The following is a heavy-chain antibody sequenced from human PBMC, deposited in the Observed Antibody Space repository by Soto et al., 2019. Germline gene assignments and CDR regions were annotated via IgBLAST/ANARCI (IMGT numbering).Heavy chain of an antibody. J-gene: IGHJ3*02. V-gene: IGHV1-69*02. D-gene: IGHD1-1*01. CDR2: IIPILGIA. CDR1: GGTFSSYT. Sequence: SVKVSCKASGGTFSSYTISWVRQAPGQGLEWMGRIIPILGIANYAQKFQGRVTITADKSTSTAYMELSSLRSEDTAVYYCARGGSGWNDVGAFDIWGQGTMVTVSS. CDR3: ARGGSGWNDVGAFDI.